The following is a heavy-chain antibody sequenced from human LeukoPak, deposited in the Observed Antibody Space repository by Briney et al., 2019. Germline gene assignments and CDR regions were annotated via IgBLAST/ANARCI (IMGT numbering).Heavy chain of an antibody. J-gene: IGHJ4*02. CDR2: ISGDGVSP. Sequence: GGSLRLSCAASGFTFSSYSMNWVRQAPGKGLECVSAISGDGVSPYYADSVRGRFTISRDNSKNTLYLQMNSLRVEDTAVYFDCWGQGTLVTVSS. CDR1: GFTFSSYS. CDR3: C. V-gene: IGHV3-23*01.